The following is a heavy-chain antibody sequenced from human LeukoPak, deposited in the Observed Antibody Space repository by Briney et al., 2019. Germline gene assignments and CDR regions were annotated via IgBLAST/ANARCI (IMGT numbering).Heavy chain of an antibody. Sequence: SETLSLTCAVSGGSISGWYGSWIRQPPGKGLEWIGHIYDSGTTNYNPSLKSRVTMSVDSSKNQLSLKLTSVTAADTAVYYCARETTLTGYSSGLGFNYWGQGTLVTVSS. D-gene: IGHD6-19*01. CDR1: GGSISGWY. J-gene: IGHJ4*02. V-gene: IGHV4-59*01. CDR2: IYDSGTT. CDR3: ARETTLTGYSSGLGFNY.